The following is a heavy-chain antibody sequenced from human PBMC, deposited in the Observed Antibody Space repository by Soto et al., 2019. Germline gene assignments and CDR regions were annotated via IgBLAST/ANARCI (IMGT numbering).Heavy chain of an antibody. D-gene: IGHD3-22*01. CDR3: ATFGSSGYYSHYYGMDV. Sequence: ASVKVSCKASGYTFTSYGISWVRQAPGQGLEWMGWISAYNGNTNYAQKLQGRVTMTTDTSTSTAYMELRSLRFDDTAVYYCATFGSSGYYSHYYGMDVWGQGTTVTVSS. J-gene: IGHJ6*02. V-gene: IGHV1-18*01. CDR1: GYTFTSYG. CDR2: ISAYNGNT.